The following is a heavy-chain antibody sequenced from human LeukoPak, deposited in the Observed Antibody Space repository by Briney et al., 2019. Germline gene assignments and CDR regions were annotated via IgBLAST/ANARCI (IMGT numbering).Heavy chain of an antibody. D-gene: IGHD4-23*01. CDR1: GFTFSSYA. V-gene: IGHV3-23*01. CDR2: ISGGGGST. Sequence: GRSLRLSCAASGFTFSSYAMSWVRQAPGMGLEWVSRISGGGGSTYYADSVKGRFTISRDNSKNTLYLQMNSLRAEDTAVYYCAKGGGDYYYYYMDVWGKGTTVTVSS. J-gene: IGHJ6*03. CDR3: AKGGGDYYYYYMDV.